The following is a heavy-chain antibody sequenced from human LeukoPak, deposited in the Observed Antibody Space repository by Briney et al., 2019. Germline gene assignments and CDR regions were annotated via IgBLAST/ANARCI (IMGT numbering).Heavy chain of an antibody. D-gene: IGHD5-12*01. V-gene: IGHV4-39*01. CDR2: IYYSGST. Sequence: SETLSHTCTVSGGSISSSSYYWGWIRQPPGKGLEWIGSIYYSGSTYYNPSLKSRVTISVDTSKNQFSLKLSSVTAADTAVYYCARHKGVYEYSGYDLGGWFDPWGQGTLVTVSS. CDR3: ARHKGVYEYSGYDLGGWFDP. CDR1: GGSISSSSYY. J-gene: IGHJ5*02.